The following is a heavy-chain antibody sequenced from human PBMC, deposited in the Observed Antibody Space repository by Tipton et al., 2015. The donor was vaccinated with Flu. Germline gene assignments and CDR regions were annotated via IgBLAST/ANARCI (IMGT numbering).Heavy chain of an antibody. D-gene: IGHD2-2*03. CDR3: ARLDFVVVPAATGNGDAYYSYYGMDV. Sequence: QLVQSGAEVKKPGASVKVSCKASGYTFTSYDINWVRQATGQGLEWMGWMNPNSGNTGYAQKFQGRVTMTRNTSISTAYMELSSLRSEDTAVYYCARLDFVVVPAATGNGDAYYSYYGMDVWGQGTTVTVSS. V-gene: IGHV1-8*01. J-gene: IGHJ6*02. CDR1: GYTFTSYD. CDR2: MNPNSGNT.